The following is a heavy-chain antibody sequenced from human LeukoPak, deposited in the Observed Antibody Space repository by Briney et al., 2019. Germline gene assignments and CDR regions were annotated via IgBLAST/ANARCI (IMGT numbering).Heavy chain of an antibody. J-gene: IGHJ4*02. V-gene: IGHV1-69*13. CDR3: ARSHMTLYYFDY. CDR1: GGTFSTYA. Sequence: SVKVSCKASGGTFSTYAISWVRQAPGQGLEWMGGIIPIFGTANYAQKFQGRVTITADASTSTAYMELSSLRSEDTAVYYCARSHMTLYYFDYWGQGTLVTVSS. CDR2: IIPIFGTA.